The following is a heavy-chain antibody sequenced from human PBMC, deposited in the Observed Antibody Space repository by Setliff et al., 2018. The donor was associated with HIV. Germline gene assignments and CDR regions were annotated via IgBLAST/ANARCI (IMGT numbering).Heavy chain of an antibody. J-gene: IGHJ4*02. CDR1: GTSFSDHY. CDR2: MNQSGTT. D-gene: IGHD2-21*02. Sequence: LSLTCSVYGTSFSDHYWSWVRQTPGKGLEWIGEMNQSGTTNYNPSLKSRVTMSIDTSERQFSLELTSVTAADTAVYYCVRWYYCVSGACYRADYWGQGTMVTVSS. CDR3: VRWYYCVSGACYRADY. V-gene: IGHV4-34*01.